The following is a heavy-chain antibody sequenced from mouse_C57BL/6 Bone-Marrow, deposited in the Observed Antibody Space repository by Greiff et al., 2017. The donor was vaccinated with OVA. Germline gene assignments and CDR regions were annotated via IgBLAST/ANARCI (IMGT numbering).Heavy chain of an antibody. V-gene: IGHV5-4*03. D-gene: IGHD1-1*02. CDR2: ISDGGSYT. CDR3: ARGGSLRRGKFAY. J-gene: IGHJ3*01. Sequence: EVKLMESGGGLVKPGGSLKLSCAASGFSFSSYAMSWVRQTPEKRLEWVATISDGGSYTYYPDNVKGRFTISRDNDKNNLYLQMRHMKSEDTAMYYCARGGSLRRGKFAYWGQGTLVTVSA. CDR1: GFSFSSYA.